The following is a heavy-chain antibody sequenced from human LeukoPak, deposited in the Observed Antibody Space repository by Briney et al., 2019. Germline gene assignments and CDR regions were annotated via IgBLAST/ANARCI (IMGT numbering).Heavy chain of an antibody. CDR2: ISSSGSTI. J-gene: IGHJ6*03. Sequence: GGSLRLSCAASGFTFSDYYMGWIRQAPGKGLEWVSYISSSGSTIYYADSVKGRFTISRDNAKNSLYLQMNSLRAEDTAVYYCARTHYYYYYMDVWGKGTTVTVSS. V-gene: IGHV3-11*04. CDR3: ARTHYYYYYMDV. CDR1: GFTFSDYY.